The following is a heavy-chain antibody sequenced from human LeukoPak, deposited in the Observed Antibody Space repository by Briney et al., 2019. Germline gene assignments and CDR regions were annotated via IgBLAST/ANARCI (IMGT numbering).Heavy chain of an antibody. D-gene: IGHD6-19*01. J-gene: IGHJ4*02. Sequence: PSETLSLTCTVSAGSISSYYWSWIRQPPGKGLEWIGYIYYSGSTNYNPSLKSRVTISVDTSKNQFSLKLSSVTAADTAVYYCARGQWLGEFDYWGQGTLVTVSS. V-gene: IGHV4-59*08. CDR3: ARGQWLGEFDY. CDR1: AGSISSYY. CDR2: IYYSGST.